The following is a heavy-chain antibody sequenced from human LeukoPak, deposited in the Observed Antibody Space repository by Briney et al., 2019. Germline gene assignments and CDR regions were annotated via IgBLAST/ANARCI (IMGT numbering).Heavy chain of an antibody. V-gene: IGHV4-38-2*02. D-gene: IGHD2-2*01. Sequence: SETLSLTCTVSGSSITSGYYWGWIRRPPGKGLEWIGTIYEIESTYYSPSLESRVTMSVDTSKNHFSLNLSSVTAADTAVYYCARYRCSSTSCYLRFAFDIWGQGTMVSVSS. CDR3: ARYRCSSTSCYLRFAFDI. J-gene: IGHJ3*02. CDR2: IYEIEST. CDR1: GSSITSGYY.